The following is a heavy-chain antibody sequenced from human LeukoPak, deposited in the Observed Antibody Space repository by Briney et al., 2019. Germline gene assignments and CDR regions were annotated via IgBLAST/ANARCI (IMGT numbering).Heavy chain of an antibody. J-gene: IGHJ3*02. CDR1: GFTFDDYA. D-gene: IGHD1-7*01. Sequence: GGSLRLSCAASGFTFDDYAMHWVRQPPGKGLEWVSSISWDSGHSVHADAVQGRFTISRDNAKNSLYLQMNNLRPEDTDLYYCIKDLRLDLHLDTFEIWGQGTMVTVSS. CDR3: IKDLRLDLHLDTFEI. V-gene: IGHV3-9*01. CDR2: ISWDSGHS.